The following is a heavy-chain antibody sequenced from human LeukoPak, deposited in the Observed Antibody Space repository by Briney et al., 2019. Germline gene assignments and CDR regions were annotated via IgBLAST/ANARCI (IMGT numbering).Heavy chain of an antibody. CDR2: INQDGSEK. V-gene: IGHV3-7*03. Sequence: PGGSLRLSCKASRFTFSIYWLTWVRQAPGKGLEWVANINQDGSEKYYVGSVKGRFTVSRDNAKNSMYLQMNSLRAEDTAVYYCATRYSSRDFWGQGTLVTVSS. J-gene: IGHJ4*02. D-gene: IGHD6-13*01. CDR1: RFTFSIYW. CDR3: ATRYSSRDF.